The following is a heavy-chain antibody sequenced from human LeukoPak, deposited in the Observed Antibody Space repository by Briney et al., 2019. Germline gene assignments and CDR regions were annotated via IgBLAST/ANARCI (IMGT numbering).Heavy chain of an antibody. Sequence: KPGGSPRLSCAASGFTFSDYYMSWIRQAPGKGLEWVSYISSSGSTIYYADSVKGRFTISRDNAKNSLYLQMNSLRAEDTAVYYCARRRYNWNAIDYWGQGTLVTVSS. CDR3: ARRRYNWNAIDY. D-gene: IGHD1-20*01. CDR2: ISSSGSTI. CDR1: GFTFSDYY. J-gene: IGHJ4*02. V-gene: IGHV3-11*01.